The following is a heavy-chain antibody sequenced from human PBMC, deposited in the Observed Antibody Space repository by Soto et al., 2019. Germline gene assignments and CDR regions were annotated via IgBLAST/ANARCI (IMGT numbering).Heavy chain of an antibody. Sequence: QITLKESGPTLVKPTQTLTLTCTFSGFSLSTSGVGVGWIRQPPGKALEWLALIYWDDDKRYSPSLNSRLTTXXXXXXXXXXXXXXXMXXXXXATYYCAHSRPPRLLDYWGQGTLVTVSS. CDR2: IYWDDDK. V-gene: IGHV2-5*02. CDR1: GFSLSTSGVG. CDR3: AHSRPPRLLDY. D-gene: IGHD3-10*01. J-gene: IGHJ4*02.